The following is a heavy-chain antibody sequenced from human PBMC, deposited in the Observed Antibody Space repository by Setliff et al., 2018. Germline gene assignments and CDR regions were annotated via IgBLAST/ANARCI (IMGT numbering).Heavy chain of an antibody. J-gene: IGHJ4*02. CDR3: AKYQSSGGSRSPDFDA. CDR2: IPYDGSYK. CDR1: GFTFSNYG. D-gene: IGHD3-10*01. Sequence: GGSLRLSCAVSGFTFSNYGVHWVRQAPGKGLEWVAVIPYDGSYKSHADSVKGRFTIYSDKSKNTLYLQMNSLRPEDTAVYYCAKYQSSGGSRSPDFDAWGQGSLVTVSS. V-gene: IGHV3-30*18.